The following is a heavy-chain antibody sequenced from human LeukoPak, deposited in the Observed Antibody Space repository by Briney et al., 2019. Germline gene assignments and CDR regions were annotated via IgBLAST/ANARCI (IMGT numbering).Heavy chain of an antibody. J-gene: IGHJ4*02. CDR3: ARVTLTGYYAFDY. CDR2: IHWNGGRT. V-gene: IGHV3-20*04. Sequence: PGGSLRLSCAASGFTFDNYGINWVRQAPGKGLEWVSRIHWNGGRTGYADSVKGRFTISRDNAKNSLYLQMNSLRAEDTAVYYCARVTLTGYYAFDYWGQGTLVTVSS. CDR1: GFTFDNYG. D-gene: IGHD3-9*01.